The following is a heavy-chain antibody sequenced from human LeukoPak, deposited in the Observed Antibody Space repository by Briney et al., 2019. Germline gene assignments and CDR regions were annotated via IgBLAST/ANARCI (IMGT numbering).Heavy chain of an antibody. CDR2: INSKTYGGTT. V-gene: IGHV3-15*01. Sequence: GGSLRLSCEASGFTFTNAWMSWVRQAPGKGLEWVGRINSKTYGGTTYYAAPVEGRFTISRDDSRNTQYLQMNGLKTEDTAVYYCTTGSGAMTIGHWGQGTLVTVAS. D-gene: IGHD4/OR15-4a*01. CDR3: TTGSGAMTIGH. J-gene: IGHJ4*02. CDR1: GFTFTNAW.